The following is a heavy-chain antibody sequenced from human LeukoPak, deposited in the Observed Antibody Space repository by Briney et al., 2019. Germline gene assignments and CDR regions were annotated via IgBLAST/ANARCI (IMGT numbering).Heavy chain of an antibody. Sequence: ASETLSLTCAVYGGSFSGYYWSWIRQPPGKGLEWIGEINHSGSTNYNPSLKSRVTTSVDTSKNQFSLKLSSVTAADTAVYYCARGRRQWLERLNDYWGQGTLVTVSS. D-gene: IGHD6-19*01. CDR3: ARGRRQWLERLNDY. CDR1: GGSFSGYY. J-gene: IGHJ4*02. CDR2: INHSGST. V-gene: IGHV4-34*01.